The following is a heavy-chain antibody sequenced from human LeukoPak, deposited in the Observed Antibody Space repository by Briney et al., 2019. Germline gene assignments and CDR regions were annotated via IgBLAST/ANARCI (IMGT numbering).Heavy chain of an antibody. CDR2: INPSGGST. CDR1: GYTFTSYY. D-gene: IGHD6-13*01. CDR3: ARDGPSDSSSWYWFDP. V-gene: IGHV1-46*01. Sequence: ASVKVSCKASGYTFTSYYMHWVRQAPGQGLEWMGIINPSGGSTSYAQKFQGRATMTRGTSTSTVYMELSSLRSEDTAVYYCARDGPSDSSSWYWFDPWGQGTLVTVSS. J-gene: IGHJ5*02.